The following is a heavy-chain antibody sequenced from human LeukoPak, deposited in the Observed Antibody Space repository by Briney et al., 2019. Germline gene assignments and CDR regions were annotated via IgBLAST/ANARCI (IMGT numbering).Heavy chain of an antibody. CDR1: GFTVSSNY. J-gene: IGHJ4*02. CDR2: IYSGGST. CDR3: ARGYYDSSGYDY. Sequence: GGSLRLSCAASGFTVSSNYVSWVRQAPGKGLEWVSVIYSGGSTYYADSVKGRFTISRDNSKNTLYLQMNSLRAEDTAVYYCARGYYDSSGYDYWGQGTLVTVSS. V-gene: IGHV3-53*01. D-gene: IGHD3-22*01.